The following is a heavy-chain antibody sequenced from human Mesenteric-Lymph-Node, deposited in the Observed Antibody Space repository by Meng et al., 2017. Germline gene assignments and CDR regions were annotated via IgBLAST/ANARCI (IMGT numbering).Heavy chain of an antibody. CDR3: ARESVVAALRSLNY. J-gene: IGHJ4*02. CDR2: INPNSGGT. D-gene: IGHD2-15*01. V-gene: IGHV1-2*02. Sequence: ASVKVSCKASGYTFTGYYMHWVRQAPGQGLEWMGWINPNSGGTNYAQKFQGRVTMTRDTSISTAYMELSRLRSDDTAIYYCARESVVAALRSLNYWGQGTLVTVSS. CDR1: GYTFTGYY.